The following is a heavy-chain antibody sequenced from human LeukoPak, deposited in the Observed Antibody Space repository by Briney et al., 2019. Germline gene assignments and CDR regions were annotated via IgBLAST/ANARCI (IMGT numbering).Heavy chain of an antibody. J-gene: IGHJ4*01. CDR2: IKSNTNGGTS. CDR1: GFTFTEAW. CDR3: TTHSVTVTGTHF. V-gene: IGHV3-15*07. D-gene: IGHD6-19*01. Sequence: PGGSLRLPCVASGFTFTEAWMTWVRQSPGLGLEWVGRIKSNTNGGTSEYTAPVKGRFTISRDDSENTLYLQMNSLRPEDTAMYYCTTHSVTVTGTHFWGQGTLVTVSS.